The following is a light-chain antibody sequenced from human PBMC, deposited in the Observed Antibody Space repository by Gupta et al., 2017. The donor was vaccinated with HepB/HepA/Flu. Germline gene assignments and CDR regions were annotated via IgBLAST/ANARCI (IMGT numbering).Light chain of an antibody. CDR1: NIGSKS. V-gene: IGLV3-21*03. Sequence: LTQQPPVSVAPGRRPGFTWGGNNIGSKSVHWYQQKPGQAPVLVVYDDSDRPSGIPERFSGSNSGNTATLTISRVEAGDEADYYCQVWDSSSDLVVFGGGTKLTVL. CDR2: DDS. CDR3: QVWDSSSDLVV. J-gene: IGLJ2*01.